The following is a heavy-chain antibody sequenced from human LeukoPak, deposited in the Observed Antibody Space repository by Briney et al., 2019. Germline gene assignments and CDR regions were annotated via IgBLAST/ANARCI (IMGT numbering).Heavy chain of an antibody. Sequence: PGGSLRLSCGASAFTLSTYWMSWVRQAPGKGLEWVANIKQDGSEKYYVDSVKGRFTISRDNAKNSLYLQMNNLRAEDTAVYYCARARDYYGSGSYYYYYYYMDVWGKGTTVTVSS. D-gene: IGHD3-10*01. V-gene: IGHV3-7*01. CDR1: AFTLSTYW. CDR2: IKQDGSEK. J-gene: IGHJ6*03. CDR3: ARARDYYGSGSYYYYYYYMDV.